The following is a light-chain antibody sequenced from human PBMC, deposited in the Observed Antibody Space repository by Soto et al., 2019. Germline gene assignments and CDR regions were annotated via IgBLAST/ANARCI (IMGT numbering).Light chain of an antibody. CDR1: QGISSY. J-gene: IGKJ1*01. Sequence: AIRMTQSPSSFSASTGDRVTITCLASQGISSYLAWYQQKPGKAPKLLIYAASTLLSGVPSRFSGSGSGTDFTLTLSCLQSEDFTTYCSQQYYNYPWTFGQGTKVEIK. V-gene: IGKV1-8*01. CDR3: QQYYNYPWT. CDR2: AAS.